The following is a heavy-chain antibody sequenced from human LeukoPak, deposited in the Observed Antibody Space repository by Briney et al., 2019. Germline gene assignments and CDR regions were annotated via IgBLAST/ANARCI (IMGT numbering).Heavy chain of an antibody. CDR1: GFTFSSYG. CDR3: ARRFGVVTGLDY. V-gene: IGHV3-33*01. J-gene: IGHJ4*02. Sequence: PGRSLRLSCAASGFTFSSYGMHWVRQAPGKGLEWVAVIWYDGSNKYYADSVKGRFTISRDNSKNTLYLQMNSLRAEDTAVYYCARRFGVVTGLDYWGQGTLVTVSS. D-gene: IGHD3-3*01. CDR2: IWYDGSNK.